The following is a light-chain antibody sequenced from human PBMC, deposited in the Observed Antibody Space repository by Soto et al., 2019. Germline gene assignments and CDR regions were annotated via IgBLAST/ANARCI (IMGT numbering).Light chain of an antibody. J-gene: IGLJ2*01. Sequence: QSVLTQPPSVSAAPGQMVTISCSGSSSNIGNYDVSWYQQAPGTAPKLLIYENNNRPSGIPDRFSGSKSGTSATLGITVLQTGDEADYHCRSWDRSLNAVLIGGGTKLTVL. V-gene: IGLV1-51*02. CDR3: RSWDRSLNAVL. CDR2: ENN. CDR1: SSNIGNYD.